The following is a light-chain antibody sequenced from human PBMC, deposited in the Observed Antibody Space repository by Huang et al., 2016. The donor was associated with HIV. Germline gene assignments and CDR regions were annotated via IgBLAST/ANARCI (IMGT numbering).Light chain of an antibody. J-gene: IGKJ2*01. CDR1: QSVNSN. CDR2: GAS. CDR3: QQYTDWPT. V-gene: IGKV3-15*01. Sequence: EIVMTQSPATLSVSPGERATLSCRASQSVNSNLAWYQQKVGQAPRLLISGASTRATGIPARCSGSGSGTEFTLTISSLQSEDFAVYFCQQYTDWPTFGQGTKLEI.